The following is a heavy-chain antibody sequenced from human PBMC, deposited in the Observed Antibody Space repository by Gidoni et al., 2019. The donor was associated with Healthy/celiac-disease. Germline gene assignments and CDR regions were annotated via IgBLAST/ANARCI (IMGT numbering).Heavy chain of an antibody. D-gene: IGHD2-2*02. Sequence: QVQLQQWGAGLLKHSETLSLTCAVYGGSFSGYYWSWIRQPPGKGLEWIGEINHSGSTNYNPSLKSRVTISVDTSKNQFSLKLSSVTAADTAVYYCASDIVVVPAAIAYSYWGQGTLVTVSS. J-gene: IGHJ4*02. V-gene: IGHV4-34*01. CDR1: GGSFSGYY. CDR2: INHSGST. CDR3: ASDIVVVPAAIAYSY.